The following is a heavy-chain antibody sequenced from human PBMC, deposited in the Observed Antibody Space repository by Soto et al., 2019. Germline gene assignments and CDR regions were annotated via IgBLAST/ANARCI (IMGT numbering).Heavy chain of an antibody. CDR1: GYTFTSYD. CDR3: ARAPRLTHYYDSSGYGP. CDR2: MNPNSGNT. J-gene: IGHJ4*02. D-gene: IGHD3-22*01. Sequence: ASVKVSCKASGYTFTSYDINWVRQATGQGLEWMGWMNPNSGNTGYAQKFQGRVTMTRNTSISTAYMELSSLRSEDTAVYYCARAPRLTHYYDSSGYGPWGQGTLVTVSS. V-gene: IGHV1-8*01.